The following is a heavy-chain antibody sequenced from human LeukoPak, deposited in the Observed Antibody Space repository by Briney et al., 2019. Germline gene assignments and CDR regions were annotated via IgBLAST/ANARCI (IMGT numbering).Heavy chain of an antibody. Sequence: PSETLSLTCTVSGGSISSGSYYWSWIRQPAGKGLEWIGRIYTSGSTYYNPSLKSRVTISVDTSKNQFSLKLSSVTAADTAVYYCARGLYYYDSSGYRRPFDIWGQGTMVTVSS. CDR3: ARGLYYYDSSGYRRPFDI. V-gene: IGHV4-61*02. CDR2: IYTSGST. D-gene: IGHD3-22*01. J-gene: IGHJ3*02. CDR1: GGSISSGSYY.